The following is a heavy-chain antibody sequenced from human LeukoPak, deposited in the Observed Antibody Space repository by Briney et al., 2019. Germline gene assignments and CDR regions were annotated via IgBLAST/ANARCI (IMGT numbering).Heavy chain of an antibody. CDR3: ARAPGSNPTYYFDY. CDR2: INPTIGGT. J-gene: IGHJ4*02. V-gene: IGHV1-2*02. CDR1: GYTFTGYY. D-gene: IGHD2-8*01. Sequence: ASVKVSCKASGYTFTGYYMHWVRLAPGQGLEWMGWINPTIGGTNVAQKFQGRVTMTKDTSISTAYMELSRLRSDDTAVYYCARAPGSNPTYYFDYWGQGTLVTVSS.